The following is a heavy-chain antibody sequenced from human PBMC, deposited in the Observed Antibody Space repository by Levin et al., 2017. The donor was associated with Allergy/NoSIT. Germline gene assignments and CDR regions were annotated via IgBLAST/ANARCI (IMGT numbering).Heavy chain of an antibody. D-gene: IGHD1-1*01. V-gene: IGHV3-9*01. Sequence: LRLSCAASGFTFDDYAMHWVRQAPGKGLEWVSGISWNSGSIGYADSVKGRFTISRDNAKNSLYLQMNSLRAEDTALYYCAKGNWNDPYYYGMDVWGQGTTVTVSS. J-gene: IGHJ6*02. CDR3: AKGNWNDPYYYGMDV. CDR2: ISWNSGSI. CDR1: GFTFDDYA.